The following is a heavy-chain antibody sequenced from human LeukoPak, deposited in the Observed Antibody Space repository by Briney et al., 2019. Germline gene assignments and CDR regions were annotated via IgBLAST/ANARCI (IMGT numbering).Heavy chain of an antibody. V-gene: IGHV3-30*04. Sequence: VGSLRLSCAASRFIFSSYAMHWVRQAPGKGLEWVAVLSYDGSDKYYADSVKGRFTISRDNSRNTLYLQMNSLRTEDTAMYYCARGGSSWDFAFDIWGQGTMVTVSS. CDR1: RFIFSSYA. CDR3: ARGGSSWDFAFDI. D-gene: IGHD6-13*01. CDR2: LSYDGSDK. J-gene: IGHJ3*02.